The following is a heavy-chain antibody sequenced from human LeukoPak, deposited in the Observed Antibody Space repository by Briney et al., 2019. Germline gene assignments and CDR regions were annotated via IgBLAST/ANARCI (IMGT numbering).Heavy chain of an antibody. CDR3: AVGDNPGALDY. V-gene: IGHV3-74*01. CDR1: GFTFSNYW. CDR2: ISNDASST. D-gene: IGHD1-14*01. J-gene: IGHJ4*02. Sequence: GGSLRLSCAASGFTFSNYWMHWVRQAPGKGLVWVSRISNDASSTTYADSVKGRFTISRDNTKNTLYLQMNSLRAEDTAVYYCAVGDNPGALDYWGQGTLVTVSS.